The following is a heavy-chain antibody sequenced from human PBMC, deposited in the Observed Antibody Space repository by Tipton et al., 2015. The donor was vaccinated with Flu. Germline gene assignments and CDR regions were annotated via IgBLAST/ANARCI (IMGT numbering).Heavy chain of an antibody. Sequence: TLSLTCTVSGGSISRGSYYWSWIRQPAGKGLEWIGLIYPSGSANYNPSLKSRVTISVDTSKDQFSLSLTSMTAADTAVYYCVRDRWNGFDTWGQGTRVTVSS. D-gene: IGHD4-23*01. V-gene: IGHV4-61*02. CDR1: GGSISRGSYY. CDR2: IYPSGSA. CDR3: VRDRWNGFDT. J-gene: IGHJ3*02.